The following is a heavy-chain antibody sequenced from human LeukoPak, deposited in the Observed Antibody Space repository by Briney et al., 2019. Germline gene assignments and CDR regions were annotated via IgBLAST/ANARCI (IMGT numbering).Heavy chain of an antibody. V-gene: IGHV4-31*03. CDR3: ARGRQVSGSPIFDY. D-gene: IGHD3-10*01. CDR1: GGSISSGGYY. J-gene: IGHJ4*02. Sequence: SGTLSLTCTVSGGSISSGGYYWSWIRQHPGKGLEWVGYIYYSGSTYYNPSLKSRVTISVDTSKNQFSLKLSSVTAADTAVYYCARGRQVSGSPIFDYWGQGTLVTVSS. CDR2: IYYSGST.